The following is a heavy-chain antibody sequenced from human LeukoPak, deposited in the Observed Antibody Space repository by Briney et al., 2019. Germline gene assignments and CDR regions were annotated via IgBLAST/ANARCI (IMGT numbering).Heavy chain of an antibody. CDR2: ISYDGSNK. CDR3: AKVARVERCYWGSCYYYGMDV. V-gene: IGHV3-30*18. Sequence: GGSLRLSCAASGFTFSSYGMHWVRQAPGKGLEWVAVISYDGSNKYYADSVKGRFTISRDNSKNTLYLQMNGLRAEDTAVYYCAKVARVERCYWGSCYYYGMDVWGQGTTVTVSS. CDR1: GFTFSSYG. J-gene: IGHJ6*02. D-gene: IGHD2-2*01.